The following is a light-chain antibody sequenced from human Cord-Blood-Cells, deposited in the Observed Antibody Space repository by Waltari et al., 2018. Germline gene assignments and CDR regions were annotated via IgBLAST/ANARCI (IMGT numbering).Light chain of an antibody. CDR3: MQSIQLPLT. Sequence: DIVMTQTPLSLSVTPGQPASISCKSSQSLLHSDGKTYLYWYLQKPGQSPQLLIYDVSNRFSGVPERFSGSGSGTDFTLKISRVEAEDVGVYYCMQSIQLPLTFGGGTKVEIK. CDR1: QSLLHSDGKTY. CDR2: DVS. V-gene: IGKV2D-29*02. J-gene: IGKJ4*01.